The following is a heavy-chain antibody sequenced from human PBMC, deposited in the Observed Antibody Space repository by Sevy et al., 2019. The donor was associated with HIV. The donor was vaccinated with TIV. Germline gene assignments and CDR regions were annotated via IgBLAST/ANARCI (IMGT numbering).Heavy chain of an antibody. V-gene: IGHV3-23*01. CDR1: GFTFSNYS. J-gene: IGHJ4*02. CDR2: MNLEGISDMSGGDST. D-gene: IGHD3-3*01. CDR3: PKWGDNDFWYSYSYFDY. Sequence: GGSLRLSCTASGFTFSNYSMSWVRQAPGKGLDWVSGMNLEGISDMSGGDSTDYTDSVKGRFTSSRDNSKNTVYMQMNSLRAEDSAVFYCPKWGDNDFWYSYSYFDYWGQGTLVTVSS.